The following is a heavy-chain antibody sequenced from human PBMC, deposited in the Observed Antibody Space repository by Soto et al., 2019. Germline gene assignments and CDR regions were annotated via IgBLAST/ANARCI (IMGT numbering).Heavy chain of an antibody. J-gene: IGHJ4*02. V-gene: IGHV1-18*01. Sequence: QVQLVQSGAEVRKPGASVKVSCKASGYTFTSYGLTWVRQAPGQGLEWMGWISAHNGNTNYAQKLQGRVTMTPATSTSTAYMELRSLRSDDTAVYYCASSREGGSGRYFDYWGQGTLVTVSS. CDR3: ASSREGGSGRYFDY. D-gene: IGHD1-26*01. CDR1: GYTFTSYG. CDR2: ISAHNGNT.